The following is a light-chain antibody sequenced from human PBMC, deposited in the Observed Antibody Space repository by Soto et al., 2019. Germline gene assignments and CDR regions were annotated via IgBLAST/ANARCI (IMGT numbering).Light chain of an antibody. Sequence: QSVLTQPASVSGSPGQSITISCTGTSSDVGSYHYVSWFQQHPGKAPKLIIFEVSDRPSGVSTRFSGSKSGNTAPLTVSGLQAEDEADYYCSSYAGSSNIFGTGTKVTVL. CDR2: EVS. CDR3: SSYAGSSNI. CDR1: SSDVGSYHY. J-gene: IGLJ1*01. V-gene: IGLV2-14*01.